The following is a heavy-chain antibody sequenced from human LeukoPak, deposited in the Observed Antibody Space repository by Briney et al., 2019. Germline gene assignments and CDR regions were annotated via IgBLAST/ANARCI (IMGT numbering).Heavy chain of an antibody. CDR1: GGFISSSSYY. D-gene: IGHD3-10*01. CDR3: ARVGGVRGVTVDY. J-gene: IGHJ4*02. V-gene: IGHV4-39*07. Sequence: PSETLSLTCAVSGGFISSSSYYWGWIRQPPGKGLEWIGSISYRGSTYYNPSLKSRVTISVDSSKNQLSLKLSSVTAADTAVYYCARVGGVRGVTVDYWGQGTLVTVSS. CDR2: ISYRGST.